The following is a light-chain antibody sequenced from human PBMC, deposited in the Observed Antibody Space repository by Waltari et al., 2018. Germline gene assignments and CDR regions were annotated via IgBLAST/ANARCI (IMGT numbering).Light chain of an antibody. CDR2: EVS. V-gene: IGLV2-23*02. Sequence: SALTQPASVSGSPGQSLTISCTGTSSDVGCYNLVPWYQQHPGKAPKLMIYEVSKRPSGVSNRFSGSKSGNTASLTISGLQAEDEADYYCCSYAGSSTFVVFGGGTKLTAL. CDR1: SSDVGCYNL. J-gene: IGLJ2*01. CDR3: CSYAGSSTFVV.